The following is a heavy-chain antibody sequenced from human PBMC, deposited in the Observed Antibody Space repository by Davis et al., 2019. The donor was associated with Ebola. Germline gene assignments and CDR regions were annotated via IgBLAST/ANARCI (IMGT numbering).Heavy chain of an antibody. CDR3: AKGQDSGMAPGDD. D-gene: IGHD5-18*01. J-gene: IGHJ4*02. V-gene: IGHV3-30*18. Sequence: GGSLRLSCAASGFTFSSYGMHWVRQAPGKGLEWVAVISYDGSYQFYADSLKGRFTISRDNSKKTLYLEMSSPRTEDTAVYYCAKGQDSGMAPGDDWGQGTVVTVSS. CDR2: ISYDGSYQ. CDR1: GFTFSSYG.